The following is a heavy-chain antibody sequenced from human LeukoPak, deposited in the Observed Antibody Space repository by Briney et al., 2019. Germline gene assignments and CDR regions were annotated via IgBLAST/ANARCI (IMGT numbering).Heavy chain of an antibody. CDR3: ARGVDYYGV. D-gene: IGHD3-10*01. J-gene: IGHJ4*02. Sequence: SETLTLTCTVSGGSISSGSYYWSWIRQPAGKGLEWIGRIYTSGSTNYNPSLKSRVTISVDTSKNQFSLKLSSVTAADTAVYYCARGVDYYGVWGQGTLVTVSS. CDR2: IYTSGST. CDR1: GGSISSGSYY. V-gene: IGHV4-61*02.